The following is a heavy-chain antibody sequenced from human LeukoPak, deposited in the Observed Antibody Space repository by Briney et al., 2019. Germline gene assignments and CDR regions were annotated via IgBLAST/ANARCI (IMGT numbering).Heavy chain of an antibody. D-gene: IGHD6-13*01. CDR2: INPSGGST. Sequence: ASVKVSCKASGYTFTSYYMHWVRQAPGQGLEWMGIINPSGGSTSYAQKFQGRVTMTRDTTTSTVYMELSSLRSEDTAVYYCTRDQQRGFDYWGQGTLVTVSS. CDR3: TRDQQRGFDY. J-gene: IGHJ4*02. CDR1: GYTFTSYY. V-gene: IGHV1-46*01.